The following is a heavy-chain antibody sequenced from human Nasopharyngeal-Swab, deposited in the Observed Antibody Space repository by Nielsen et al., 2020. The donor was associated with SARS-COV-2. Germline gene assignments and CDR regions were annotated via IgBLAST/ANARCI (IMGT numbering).Heavy chain of an antibody. Sequence: GGSLRLSCTASGFTFSSYAMNWVRQAPGKGLEWVSTINYNSGITYSADSVRGRFTIFRDNSENTLFLQMNSLMAEDTAMYFCAKGMDSSGFHGFDIWGQGTMVT. CDR2: INYNSGIT. D-gene: IGHD6-19*01. CDR3: AKGMDSSGFHGFDI. V-gene: IGHV3-23*01. J-gene: IGHJ3*02. CDR1: GFTFSSYA.